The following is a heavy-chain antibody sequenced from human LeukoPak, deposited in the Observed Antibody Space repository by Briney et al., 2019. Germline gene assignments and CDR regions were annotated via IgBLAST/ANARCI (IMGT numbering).Heavy chain of an antibody. V-gene: IGHV3-69-1*01. D-gene: IGHD3-22*01. CDR1: GFTVSSNY. CDR3: ARAGDSSGYYYYYYYGMDV. J-gene: IGHJ6*02. CDR2: ISSSSYI. Sequence: GGSLRLSCAASGFTVSSNYMSWVRQAPGKGLVWVSSISSSSYIYYADSVRGRFTISRDNAKNSLYLQMNSLRAEDTAVYYCARAGDSSGYYYYYYYGMDVWGQGTTVTVSS.